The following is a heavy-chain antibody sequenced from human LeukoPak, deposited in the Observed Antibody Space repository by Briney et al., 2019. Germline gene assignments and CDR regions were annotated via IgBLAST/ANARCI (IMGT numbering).Heavy chain of an antibody. CDR2: IKQDGSEK. Sequence: GGSLRLSCAASGFTFSSYWMSWVRQAPGKGLEWVANIKQDGSEKYYVDSVKGRFTISRDNAKNSLYLQMNSLRAEDTAVYYCARTYYGSGKSGFDIWGQGTMVTVSS. D-gene: IGHD3-10*01. CDR3: ARTYYGSGKSGFDI. CDR1: GFTFSSYW. V-gene: IGHV3-7*01. J-gene: IGHJ3*02.